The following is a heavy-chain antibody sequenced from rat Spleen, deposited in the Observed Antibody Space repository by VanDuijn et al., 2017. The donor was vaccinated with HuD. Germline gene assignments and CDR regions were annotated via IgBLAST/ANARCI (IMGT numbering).Heavy chain of an antibody. CDR1: GFAFSDHY. CDR3: ARHGRGERTYYYVMDA. V-gene: IGHV5-29*01. D-gene: IGHD4-3*01. Sequence: EVQLVESDGGLVQPGRSLKLSCAASGFAFSDHYVAWVRQGPTKGLEWVAIINYDGRSTFYRDSVKGRFTLSRDNAKSTLYLQMDSLKSEDTATYYCARHGRGERTYYYVMDAWGQGASVTVSS. J-gene: IGHJ4*01. CDR2: INYDGRST.